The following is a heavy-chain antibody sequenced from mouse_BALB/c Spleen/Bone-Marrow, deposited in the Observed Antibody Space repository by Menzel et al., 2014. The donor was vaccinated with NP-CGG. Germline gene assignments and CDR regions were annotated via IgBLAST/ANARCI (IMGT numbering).Heavy chain of an antibody. CDR1: GFSLTRYG. CDR3: ARDDYDGYFDY. V-gene: IGHV2-9*02. CDR2: IWAGGYI. D-gene: IGHD2-4*01. J-gene: IGHJ2*01. Sequence: VQGVESGPGLVAPSQSLSITCTVSGFSLTRYGVHWVRQPPGKGLEWLGVIWAGGYINYNSALMSRLSISKDNSKSQVFLKRNSLQTDDTAMYFCARDDYDGYFDYWGQGTTLTVSS.